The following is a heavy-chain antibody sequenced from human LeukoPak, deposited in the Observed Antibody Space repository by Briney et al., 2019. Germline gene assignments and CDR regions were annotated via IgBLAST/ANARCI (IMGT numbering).Heavy chain of an antibody. CDR1: GYSFASYG. V-gene: IGHV1-18*01. Sequence: ASVKVSCKTFGYSFASYGISWVRQAPGQGLEWMGWISAYSGYTNYAPKLQGRVTMTTDTSTSTAYMELRSLRSDDTAVYYCARLAHPGAVAAPYCYGMDVWGQGTTVTVSS. D-gene: IGHD6-19*01. CDR2: ISAYSGYT. CDR3: ARLAHPGAVAAPYCYGMDV. J-gene: IGHJ6*02.